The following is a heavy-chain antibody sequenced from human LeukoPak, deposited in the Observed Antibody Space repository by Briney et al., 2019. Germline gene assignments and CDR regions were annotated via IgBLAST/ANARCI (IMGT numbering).Heavy chain of an antibody. CDR3: ASLVAGTFDY. CDR2: IDPNSGGT. CDR1: GYTFTDYY. V-gene: IGHV1-2*02. Sequence: GASVRVSCKTSGYTFTDYYPHWLRQAPGQGPEWVGRIDPNSGGTHYAQKFQGRVTVTRDTSTSTVYMELSSLRSEDTAVYYCASLVAGTFDYWGQGTLVTVSS. D-gene: IGHD6-19*01. J-gene: IGHJ4*02.